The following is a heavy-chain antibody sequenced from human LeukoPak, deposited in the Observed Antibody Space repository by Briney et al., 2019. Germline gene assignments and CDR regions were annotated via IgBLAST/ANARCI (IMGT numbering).Heavy chain of an antibody. Sequence: PGRSLRLSCAASGFTFSSYGMHWVRQAPGKGLEWVAVISYDGSNKYYADSVKGRSTISRDNAENTLYMRMNSLRPEDTAVYYCARGYYSSSRFDSWGQGTLVTVSS. CDR2: ISYDGSNK. J-gene: IGHJ4*02. CDR1: GFTFSSYG. CDR3: ARGYYSSSRFDS. D-gene: IGHD6-13*01. V-gene: IGHV3-30*03.